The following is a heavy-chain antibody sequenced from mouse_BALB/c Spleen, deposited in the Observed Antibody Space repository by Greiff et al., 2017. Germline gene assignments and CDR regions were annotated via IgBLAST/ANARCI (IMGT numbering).Heavy chain of an antibody. J-gene: IGHJ4*01. CDR1: GYSITSDYA. CDR2: ISYSGST. V-gene: IGHV3-2*02. Sequence: EVKLEESGPGLVKPSQSLSLTCTVTGYSITSDYAWNWIRQFPGNKLEWMGYISYSGSTSYNPSLKSRISITRDTSKNQFFLQLNSVTTEDTATYYCARDTPGDYWGQGTSVTVSS. CDR3: ARDTPGDY.